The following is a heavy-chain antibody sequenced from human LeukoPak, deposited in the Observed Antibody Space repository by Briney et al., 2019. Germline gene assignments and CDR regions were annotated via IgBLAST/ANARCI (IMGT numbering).Heavy chain of an antibody. CDR2: ISAYNGST. J-gene: IGHJ5*02. CDR1: GGTFSSYG. CDR3: AGDWAATAMDPNWFDP. V-gene: IGHV1-18*01. Sequence: ASVKVSCKASGGTFSSYGISWVRQAPGQGLEWMGWISAYNGSTNYAQKLQGRVTMTTDTSTSTAYMELRSLRSDDTAVYYCAGDWAATAMDPNWFDPWGQGTLVTVSS. D-gene: IGHD5-18*01.